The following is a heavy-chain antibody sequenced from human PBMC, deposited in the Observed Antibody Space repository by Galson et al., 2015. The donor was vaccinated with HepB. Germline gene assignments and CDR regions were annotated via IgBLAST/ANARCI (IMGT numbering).Heavy chain of an antibody. Sequence: SLRLSCAASGFTFSSYAMHWVRQAPGKGLEYVSAISSNGGSTYYADSVKGRFTISRDNSKNTLYLQMSSLRAEDTAVYYCVKDIQDIVVVVAALLDYWGQGTLVTVSS. CDR3: VKDIQDIVVVVAALLDY. D-gene: IGHD2-15*01. CDR2: ISSNGGST. CDR1: GFTFSSYA. J-gene: IGHJ4*02. V-gene: IGHV3-64D*06.